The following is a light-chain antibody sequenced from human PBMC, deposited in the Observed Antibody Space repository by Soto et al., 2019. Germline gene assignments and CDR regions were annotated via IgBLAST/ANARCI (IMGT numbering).Light chain of an antibody. V-gene: IGKV1-6*01. CDR1: QGITDD. Sequence: AIQMTQSPSSLSASVGDRVTITCRASQGITDDLGWYQQKPGKAPKLLIYAASSLQSGVPSRLSGSGSGTDFTLTISSLQPEDFATYYCLQNFNFPWTFGPGTKVDIK. J-gene: IGKJ1*01. CDR3: LQNFNFPWT. CDR2: AAS.